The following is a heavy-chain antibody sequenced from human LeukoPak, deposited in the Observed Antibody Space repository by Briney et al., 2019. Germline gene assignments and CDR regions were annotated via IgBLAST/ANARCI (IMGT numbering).Heavy chain of an antibody. V-gene: IGHV3-23*01. CDR1: GFTFSSYA. D-gene: IGHD6-19*01. CDR2: ISGSGGST. Sequence: AGGSLRLSCAASGFTFSSYAMSWVRQAPGKGLEWVSAISGSGGSTYYADAVKGRFTISRDTSKNTLYLQMNSLKTEDTAVYYCTTEIAVAGGYYFDYWGQGTLVTVSS. CDR3: TTEIAVAGGYYFDY. J-gene: IGHJ4*02.